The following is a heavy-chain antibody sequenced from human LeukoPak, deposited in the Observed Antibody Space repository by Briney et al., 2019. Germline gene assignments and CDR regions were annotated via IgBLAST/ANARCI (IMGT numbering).Heavy chain of an antibody. CDR1: GFTFSSYG. D-gene: IGHD4-23*01. J-gene: IGHJ4*02. V-gene: IGHV3-30*02. CDR2: IRYDGSNK. Sequence: GGSLRLSCAASGFTFSSYGMHWVRPAPGKGLEWVAFIRYDGSNKYYADSVKGRFTISRDNSKNTLYLQMNSLRAEDTAVYYCAKDYIGGYDGNSGVYFDYWGQGTLVTVSS. CDR3: AKDYIGGYDGNSGVYFDY.